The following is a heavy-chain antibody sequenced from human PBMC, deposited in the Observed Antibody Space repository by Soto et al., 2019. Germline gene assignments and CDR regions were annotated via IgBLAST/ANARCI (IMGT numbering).Heavy chain of an antibody. V-gene: IGHV1-18*01. CDR2: ISAYNGNT. Sequence: QVQLVQSGAEVKKPGASVKVSCKASGYTFTSYGISWVRQAPGQGLEWMGWISAYNGNTNYAQKLQGRVTMTTDTSTSTAYMELRSLRSDDTAVYYCARDPGEGYSSSWYYYYYGMDVWGQGTTVTVSS. J-gene: IGHJ6*02. CDR3: ARDPGEGYSSSWYYYYYGMDV. CDR1: GYTFTSYG. D-gene: IGHD6-13*01.